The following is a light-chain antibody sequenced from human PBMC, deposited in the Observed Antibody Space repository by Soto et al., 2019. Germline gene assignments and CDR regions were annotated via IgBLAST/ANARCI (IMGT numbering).Light chain of an antibody. V-gene: IGLV2-14*01. Sequence: QSALTQPASVSGSPGQSITISCTGTSSDVGGYNYVSWYQQHLGKAPKLMMYEVSNRPSGVSNRFSGSKSGNTASLTISGLQAEDEADYYCSSYTSSSTWVFGGGTKLTVL. CDR3: SSYTSSSTWV. J-gene: IGLJ3*02. CDR2: EVS. CDR1: SSDVGGYNY.